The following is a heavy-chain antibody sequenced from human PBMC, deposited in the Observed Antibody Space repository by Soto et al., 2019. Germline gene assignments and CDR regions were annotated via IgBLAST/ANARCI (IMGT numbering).Heavy chain of an antibody. Sequence: GASVKVSCKASGGTFSSYAISWVRQAPGQGLEWMGGIIPIFGTANYAQKFQGRVTITADKSTSTAYMELSSLRSEDTAVYYCARRRHYGADGTDFHYWGQGTLVTVSS. D-gene: IGHD4-17*01. CDR2: IIPIFGTA. CDR3: ARRRHYGADGTDFHY. CDR1: GGTFSSYA. J-gene: IGHJ4*02. V-gene: IGHV1-69*06.